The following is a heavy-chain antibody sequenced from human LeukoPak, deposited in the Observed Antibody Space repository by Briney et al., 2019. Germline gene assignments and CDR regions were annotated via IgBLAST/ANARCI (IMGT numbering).Heavy chain of an antibody. Sequence: ASVEVSCKASGYTFTGYYMHWVRQAPGQGLEWMGWINPSSGGANYAQKFQGRVTMTSDTSISTAYLQWSSLKASDTAMYYCARRGTNEFFDYWGQGTLVTVSS. CDR3: ARRGTNEFFDY. D-gene: IGHD2-8*01. J-gene: IGHJ4*02. V-gene: IGHV1-2*02. CDR1: GYTFTGYY. CDR2: INPSSGGA.